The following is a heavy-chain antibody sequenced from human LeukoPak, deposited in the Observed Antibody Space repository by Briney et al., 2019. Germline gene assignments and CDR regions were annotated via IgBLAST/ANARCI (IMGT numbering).Heavy chain of an antibody. CDR2: SYSGGAT. Sequence: GGSLRLSCAASGFPFSSYAVNWVRQAPGKGLEWVSVSYSGGATYYADSVKGRFTISRDNSKNTLYLQMNSLRAEDTAVYFCAREYGSGTFDWGQGTLVTVSS. J-gene: IGHJ4*02. V-gene: IGHV3-53*01. CDR3: AREYGSGTFD. D-gene: IGHD2-2*01. CDR1: GFPFSSYA.